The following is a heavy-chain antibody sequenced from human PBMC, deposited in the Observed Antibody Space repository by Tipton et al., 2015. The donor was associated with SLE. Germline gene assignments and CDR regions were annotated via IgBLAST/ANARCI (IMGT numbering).Heavy chain of an antibody. Sequence: TLSLTCAVYGGSFSGYYWSWIRQPPGKGMEWIGEINHSGSTNYNPSLKSRVTISVDTSKNQFSLKLSSVTAADTAVYYCARSGDSSGRNLLDFDYWGQGTLVTVSS. J-gene: IGHJ4*02. CDR2: INHSGST. CDR1: GGSFSGYY. V-gene: IGHV4-34*01. CDR3: ARSGDSSGRNLLDFDY. D-gene: IGHD3-22*01.